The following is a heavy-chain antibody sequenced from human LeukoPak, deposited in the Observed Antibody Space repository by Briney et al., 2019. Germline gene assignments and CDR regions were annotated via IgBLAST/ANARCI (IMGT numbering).Heavy chain of an antibody. CDR2: IYYSGST. CDR1: GGSISSYY. Sequence: PSETLSLTCTVSGGSISSYYWTWIRQPPGKGLEWIGYIYYSGSTNYNPSLKSRVIISVDTSKNQFSLRLSSVTAADTAMYYCAGAKSPPYYYGMDVRGQGTTVTVSS. V-gene: IGHV4-59*01. J-gene: IGHJ6*02. CDR3: AGAKSPPYYYGMDV.